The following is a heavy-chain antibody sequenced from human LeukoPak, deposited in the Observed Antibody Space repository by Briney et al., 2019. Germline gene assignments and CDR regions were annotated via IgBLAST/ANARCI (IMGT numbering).Heavy chain of an antibody. J-gene: IGHJ4*02. CDR3: ATATTCASYLVPDY. D-gene: IGHD1-26*01. CDR1: GFTFSSYS. V-gene: IGHV3-21*01. Sequence: SGGFLRLSCAASGFTFSSYSMNWVRQAPGKGMEWVSSISSSSSYIYYADSVKGRFTISRDNAKNSLYLQMNSLRAEDTAVYYCATATTCASYLVPDYWGQGTLVTVSS. CDR2: ISSSSSYI.